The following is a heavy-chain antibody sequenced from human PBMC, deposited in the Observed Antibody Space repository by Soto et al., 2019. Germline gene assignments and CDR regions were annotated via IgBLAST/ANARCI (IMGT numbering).Heavy chain of an antibody. CDR1: GFTFDDYA. D-gene: IGHD3-3*01. CDR3: AKAPYDFWSGSHFDY. J-gene: IGHJ4*02. Sequence: GGSLRLSCAASGFTFDDYAMHWVRQAPGKGLEWVSGISWNSGSIGYADSVKGRFTISRDNAKNSLYLQMNSLRAEDTALYYCAKAPYDFWSGSHFDYWGQGTLVSVSA. CDR2: ISWNSGSI. V-gene: IGHV3-9*01.